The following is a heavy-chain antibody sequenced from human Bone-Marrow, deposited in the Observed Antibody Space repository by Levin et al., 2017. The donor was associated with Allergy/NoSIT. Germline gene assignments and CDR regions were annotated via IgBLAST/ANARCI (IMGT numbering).Heavy chain of an antibody. Sequence: RSSETLSLTCTVSGDSVSSSDYQWGWIRQPPGKGLEWIGSIYYSGTTYRSPSLKSRLTMSVDTSKNQFSLRLTSVTAADTALYYCGRHRPPFRGHGFDYWGQGILVTFSS. CDR2: IYYSGTT. CDR1: GDSVSSSDYQ. V-gene: IGHV4-39*01. D-gene: IGHD5-12*01. CDR3: GRHRPPFRGHGFDY. J-gene: IGHJ4*02.